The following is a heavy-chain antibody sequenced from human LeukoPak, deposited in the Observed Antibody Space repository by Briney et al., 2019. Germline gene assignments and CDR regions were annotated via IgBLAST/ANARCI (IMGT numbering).Heavy chain of an antibody. V-gene: IGHV4-59*08. D-gene: IGHD1-14*01. CDR1: GDSVSGYY. CDR2: IYYSGST. J-gene: IGHJ1*01. Sequence: SETLSLTCIVSGDSVSGYYWSWIRQPPGKGLEWIGYIYYSGSTNYNPSLKSRVTISVDTSKNQFSLKLTSVTAADTAVYYCARHPASNREYFQHWGQGTLVTVSS. CDR3: ARHPASNREYFQH.